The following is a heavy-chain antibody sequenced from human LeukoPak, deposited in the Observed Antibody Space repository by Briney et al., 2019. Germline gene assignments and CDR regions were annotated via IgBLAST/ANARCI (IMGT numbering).Heavy chain of an antibody. J-gene: IGHJ4*02. D-gene: IGHD4-23*01. CDR3: AIEGNAVVTPFDY. V-gene: IGHV4-34*01. CDR2: INHSGST. CDR1: AGSFSGYY. Sequence: SETLSLTCAVYAGSFSGYYWSWIRQPPGKGLEWIGEINHSGSTNYNPSLKSRVTISVDTSKNQFSLKMSSVTAADTAVYYCAIEGNAVVTPFDYWGQGTLVTVSS.